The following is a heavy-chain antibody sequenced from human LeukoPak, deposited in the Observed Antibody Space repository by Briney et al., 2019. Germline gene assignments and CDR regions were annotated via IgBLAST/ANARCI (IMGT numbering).Heavy chain of an antibody. CDR3: ARLGYGSGGY. J-gene: IGHJ4*02. Sequence: SETLSPTCTVSGYSISSGYYWGWIRQPPGKGLEWIGEINHSGSTNYNPSLKSRVTISVDTSKNQFSLKLSSVTAADTAVYYCARLGYGSGGYWGQGTLVTVSS. V-gene: IGHV4-38-2*02. D-gene: IGHD3-10*01. CDR2: INHSGST. CDR1: GYSISSGYY.